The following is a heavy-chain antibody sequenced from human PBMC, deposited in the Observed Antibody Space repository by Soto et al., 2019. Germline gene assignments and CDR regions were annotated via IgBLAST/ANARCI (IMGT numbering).Heavy chain of an antibody. V-gene: IGHV6-1*01. J-gene: IGHJ6*03. CDR3: ARTRGITGTRVYGYYYYMDV. CDR1: GDSVSSNSAA. D-gene: IGHD1-20*01. Sequence: KQSQTLSLTCAISGDSVSSNSAAWNWIRQSPSRGLEWLGRTYYRSKWYNDYAVSVKSRITINPDTSKNQFSLQLNSVTPEDTAVYYCARTRGITGTRVYGYYYYMDVWGKGTTVTVSS. CDR2: TYYRSKWYN.